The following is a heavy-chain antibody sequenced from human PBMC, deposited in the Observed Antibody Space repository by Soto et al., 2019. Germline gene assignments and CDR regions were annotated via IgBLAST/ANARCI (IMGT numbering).Heavy chain of an antibody. Sequence: PGGSLRLSCAASAFTFSIYWMIWVRQAPGKGLEWVANIKEDGSVVYYADSVRGRFTISRDSAKNSLYLQMSSLRAEDTAVYYCARGVRDFSHGDVFDVWGQGTLVTVSS. CDR1: AFTFSIYW. CDR2: IKEDGSVV. V-gene: IGHV3-7*01. CDR3: ARGVRDFSHGDVFDV. J-gene: IGHJ3*01.